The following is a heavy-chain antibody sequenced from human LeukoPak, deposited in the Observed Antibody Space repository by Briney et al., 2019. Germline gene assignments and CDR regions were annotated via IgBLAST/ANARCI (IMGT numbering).Heavy chain of an antibody. J-gene: IGHJ3*02. V-gene: IGHV4-39*01. CDR3: ARQTRTMLVVVIRLDAFDI. CDR2: IYYSGST. CDR1: GGSISSSSYY. Sequence: SETLSLTCTVSGGSISSSSYYWGWIRQPPGKGLEWIGSIYYSGSTYYNPSLKSRVTISVDTSKNQFSLKLSSVTAADTAVYYCARQTRTMLVVVIRLDAFDIWGQGTMVTVSS. D-gene: IGHD3-22*01.